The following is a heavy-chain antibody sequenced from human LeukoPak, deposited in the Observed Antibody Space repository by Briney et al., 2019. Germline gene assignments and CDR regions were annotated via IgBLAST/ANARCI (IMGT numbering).Heavy chain of an antibody. CDR2: IIPILGIA. Sequence: SVKVSCKASGGTFSSYAISWVRQAPGQGLEWMGRIIPILGIANYAQKFQGRVTMTTDTSTSTAYMELRSLRSDDTAVYYCARTYYDFWSGYPVWFDPWGQGTLVTVSP. D-gene: IGHD3-3*01. CDR3: ARTYYDFWSGYPVWFDP. V-gene: IGHV1-69*04. CDR1: GGTFSSYA. J-gene: IGHJ5*02.